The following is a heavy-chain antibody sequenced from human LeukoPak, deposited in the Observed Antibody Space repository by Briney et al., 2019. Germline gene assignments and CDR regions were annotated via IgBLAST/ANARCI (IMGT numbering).Heavy chain of an antibody. CDR1: GGSFSGYY. J-gene: IGHJ5*02. D-gene: IGHD3-3*01. V-gene: IGHV4-34*01. CDR2: INHSGST. CDR3: ARGMRSGITIFGVVKVGNWFDP. Sequence: SETLSLTCAVYGGSFSGYYWSWIRQPPGKGLEWIGEINHSGSTNYNPSLKSRVTISVDTFKNQFSLKLSSVTAADTAVYYCARGMRSGITIFGVVKVGNWFDPWGQGTLVTVSS.